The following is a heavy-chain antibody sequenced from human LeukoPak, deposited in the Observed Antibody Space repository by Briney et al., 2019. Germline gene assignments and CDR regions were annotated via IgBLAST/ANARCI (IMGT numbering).Heavy chain of an antibody. V-gene: IGHV7-4-1*02. CDR3: AKDGGNYYDTDGNYLMRSYMDV. D-gene: IGHD3-22*01. J-gene: IGHJ6*04. CDR2: INTNTGNP. Sequence: ASVKVSCKASGYTFTSYAMNWVRQAPGQGLEWMGWINTNTGNPTYAQGFTGRFVFSLDTSVSTAYLQISSLKAEDTAVYYCAKDGGNYYDTDGNYLMRSYMDVWGKGTTVTVSS. CDR1: GYTFTSYA.